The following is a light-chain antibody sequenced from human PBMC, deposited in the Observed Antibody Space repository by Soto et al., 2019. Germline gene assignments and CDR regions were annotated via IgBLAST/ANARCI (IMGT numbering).Light chain of an antibody. V-gene: IGKV3-20*01. Sequence: EIVLTQSPGTLSLSPGEGATLSCRASQSVSSRWLVWYQQKTGQAPRLLIYGASSRATGIPDRFSGSGSGTAFILPISSLQHQEFSVSYCQQYGSSPNRFGQGTQLEMK. J-gene: IGKJ2*03. CDR2: GAS. CDR3: QQYGSSPNR. CDR1: QSVSSRW.